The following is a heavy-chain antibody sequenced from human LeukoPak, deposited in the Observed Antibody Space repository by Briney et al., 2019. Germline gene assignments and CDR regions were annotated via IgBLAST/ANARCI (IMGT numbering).Heavy chain of an antibody. D-gene: IGHD3-10*01. CDR3: AREEDGSGSPNQVDY. J-gene: IGHJ4*02. CDR2: IIPILGIA. V-gene: IGHV1-69*04. Sequence: SVKVSCKASGGTFSSYAISWVRQAPGQGLEWMGRIIPILGIANYAQKFQGRVTITADKSTCTAYMELSSLRSEDTAVYYCAREEDGSGSPNQVDYWGQGTLVTVSS. CDR1: GGTFSSYA.